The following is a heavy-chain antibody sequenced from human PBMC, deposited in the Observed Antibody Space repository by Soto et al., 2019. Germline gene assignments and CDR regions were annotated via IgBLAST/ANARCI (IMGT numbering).Heavy chain of an antibody. CDR3: ARQGIAARPHWFDP. CDR1: GGSISSSSYY. Sequence: SETLSLTCTVSGGSISSSSYYWGWIRQPPGKGLEWIGSIYYSGSTYYNPSLKSRVTISVDTSKNQFSLKLSPVTAADTAVYYCARQGIAARPHWFDPWGQGTLVTVSS. D-gene: IGHD6-6*01. J-gene: IGHJ5*02. V-gene: IGHV4-39*01. CDR2: IYYSGST.